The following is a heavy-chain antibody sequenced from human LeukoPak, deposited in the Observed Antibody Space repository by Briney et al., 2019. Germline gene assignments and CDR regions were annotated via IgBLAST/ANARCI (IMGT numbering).Heavy chain of an antibody. Sequence: GGSLRLSCAASGFTFSSYWMSWVRQAPGKGLEWVANINQDGSEKYYVDSVKGRFTISKDNAKKSLYLQMNSLRAEDTAVYYCAKGIAAEIFLWGQGTLVTVSS. CDR3: AKGIAAEIFL. V-gene: IGHV3-7*03. CDR2: INQDGSEK. CDR1: GFTFSSYW. J-gene: IGHJ4*02. D-gene: IGHD6-13*01.